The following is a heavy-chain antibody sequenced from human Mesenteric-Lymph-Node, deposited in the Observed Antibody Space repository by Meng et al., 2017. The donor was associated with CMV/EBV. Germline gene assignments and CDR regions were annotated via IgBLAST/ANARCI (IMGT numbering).Heavy chain of an antibody. D-gene: IGHD2-15*01. CDR2: INPNNGDT. Sequence: ASVKVSCKASGGTFSSYAISWVRQAPGQGLQWMGWINPNNGDTRYSQKFRGRVTMTRDTSLTTAYMELNTLTSDDTALYYCARSRMILPPRDGGWFGPWGQGTLVTVSS. CDR3: ARSRMILPPRDGGWFGP. V-gene: IGHV1-2*02. CDR1: GGTFSSYA. J-gene: IGHJ5*02.